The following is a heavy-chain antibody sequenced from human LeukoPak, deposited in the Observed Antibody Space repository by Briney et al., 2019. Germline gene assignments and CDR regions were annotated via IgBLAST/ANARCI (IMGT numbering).Heavy chain of an antibody. D-gene: IGHD5-12*01. CDR2: ISGSGGST. CDR3: AKDLDSGYVFPISRYGMDV. Sequence: QAGGSLRLSCAASGFTFSSYAMSWVRQAPGKGLEWVSAISGSGGSTYYANSVKGRFTISRDNSKNTLYLQMNNLRAEDTAVYYCAKDLDSGYVFPISRYGMDVWGQGTTVTVSS. V-gene: IGHV3-23*01. J-gene: IGHJ6*02. CDR1: GFTFSSYA.